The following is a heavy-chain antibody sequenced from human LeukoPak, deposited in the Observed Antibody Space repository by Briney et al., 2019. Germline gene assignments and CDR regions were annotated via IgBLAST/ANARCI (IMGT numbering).Heavy chain of an antibody. Sequence: GGSLRLSCAASGFTFDDYGMSWVRQAPGKGLGWVSGINWNGGSTGYADSVKGRFTISRDNAKNSLYLQMNSLRAEDTAVYYCARETTYYYDSSGYWTFDYWGQGTLVTVSS. CDR2: INWNGGST. D-gene: IGHD3-22*01. J-gene: IGHJ4*02. CDR1: GFTFDDYG. CDR3: ARETTYYYDSSGYWTFDY. V-gene: IGHV3-20*04.